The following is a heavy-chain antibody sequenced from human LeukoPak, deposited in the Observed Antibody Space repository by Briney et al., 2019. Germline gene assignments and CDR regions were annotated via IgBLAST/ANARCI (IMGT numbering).Heavy chain of an antibody. CDR2: MNPNSGNT. CDR1: GYTFTSYD. V-gene: IGHV1-8*01. Sequence: ASVKVSCKASGYTFTSYDINWVRQATGQGLEWMGWMNPNSGNTGYAQKFQGRVTMTRDTSTSTVYMELSSLRSEDTAVYYCARERTAVAGNYIDYWGQGTLVTVSS. J-gene: IGHJ4*02. CDR3: ARERTAVAGNYIDY. D-gene: IGHD6-19*01.